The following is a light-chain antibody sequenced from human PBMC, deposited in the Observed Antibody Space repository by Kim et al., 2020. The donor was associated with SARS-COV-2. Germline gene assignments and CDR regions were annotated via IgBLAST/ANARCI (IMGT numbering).Light chain of an antibody. V-gene: IGKV1-5*03. CDR2: KAS. Sequence: SGGDRVTITCRASQSSSTGLAWYQQKPGKAHKLLIYKASSLESGVPSRFSGSGSGTEFTLTIRSLQPDDFATYYCQQYYNYPTWTFGQGTKVDIK. CDR3: QQYYNYPTWT. CDR1: QSSSTG. J-gene: IGKJ1*01.